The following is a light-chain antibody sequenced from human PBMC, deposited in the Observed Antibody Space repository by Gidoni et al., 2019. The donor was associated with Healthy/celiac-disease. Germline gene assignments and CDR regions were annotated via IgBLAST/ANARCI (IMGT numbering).Light chain of an antibody. J-gene: IGLJ1*01. V-gene: IGLV2-14*01. Sequence: QSVLTQLASSSASPGQSITIPCTGTSSDVGSYNYVSWYPQHPGKAPKLMIYEVSSRPSGVPDRFSGSKSGNTASLTISGLQAEDEADYYCSSYTSSSTHVFGTGTKVTVL. CDR1: SSDVGSYNY. CDR3: SSYTSSSTHV. CDR2: EVS.